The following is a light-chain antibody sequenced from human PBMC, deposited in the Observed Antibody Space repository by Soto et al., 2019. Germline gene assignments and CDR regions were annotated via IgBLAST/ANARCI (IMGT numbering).Light chain of an antibody. Sequence: DIQLTQSPSFRSASVGDRVTITCRASQGTSSYLAWFQQKPGRAPKLLIYGASTLQSGVPARFSGSGSGTDFTLTISSLQPEDFATYYCQQLNSYPSITFGQGTRLEIK. CDR3: QQLNSYPSIT. CDR1: QGTSSY. J-gene: IGKJ5*01. CDR2: GAS. V-gene: IGKV1-9*01.